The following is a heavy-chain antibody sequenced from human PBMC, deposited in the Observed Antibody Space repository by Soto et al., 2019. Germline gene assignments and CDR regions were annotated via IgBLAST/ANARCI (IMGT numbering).Heavy chain of an antibody. CDR3: ARSLGDYDAFDI. D-gene: IGHD4-17*01. V-gene: IGHV1-46*01. Sequence: ASVKVSCKASGYTFTSYYMHWVRQAPGQGLEWMGIINPSGGSTSYAQKFQGRVTMTRDTSTSTAYMELRSLRSDDTAVYYCARSLGDYDAFDIWGEGTMVTVSS. CDR2: INPSGGST. J-gene: IGHJ3*02. CDR1: GYTFTSYY.